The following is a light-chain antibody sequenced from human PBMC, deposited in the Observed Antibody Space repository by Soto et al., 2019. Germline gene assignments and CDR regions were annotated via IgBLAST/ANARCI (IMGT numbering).Light chain of an antibody. J-gene: IGKJ1*01. CDR2: QAS. CDR3: HQYITYLWT. V-gene: IGKV1-5*03. CDR1: QSISNW. Sequence: DIQMTQSPSTLSASVGDRVIITCRASQSISNWLAWYQQKPGRLPRLLIYQASTLESGVPSRFSGSGSGTECSFTFSSLQVYDFATSYCHQYITYLWTFGQCNKGDIK.